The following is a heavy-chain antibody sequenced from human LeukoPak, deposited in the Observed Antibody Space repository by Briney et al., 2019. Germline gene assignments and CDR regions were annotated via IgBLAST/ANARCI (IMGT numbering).Heavy chain of an antibody. CDR2: IYYSGST. J-gene: IGHJ4*02. V-gene: IGHV4-31*03. D-gene: IGHD1-26*01. CDR1: GGSISSGGYY. CDR3: ARDGSGSYSFDY. Sequence: SETLSLTCTVSGGSISSGGYYWSWIRQHPGKGLEWIGYIYYSGSTYYNPSLKSRVTISVDTSKNQFSLKLSSVTAADTAVYYCARDGSGSYSFDYWGQGTLVTVSS.